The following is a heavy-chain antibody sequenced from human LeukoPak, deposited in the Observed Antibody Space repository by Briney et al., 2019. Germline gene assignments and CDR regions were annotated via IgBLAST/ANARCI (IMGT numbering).Heavy chain of an antibody. Sequence: WSLILSCAASCFTFSSYSINWVRQAPGHGLEWLASISNISNNIYYAYYVKRRFTISRENAKNSQHLQMNSMISEDTAVYYCARGATESTRWLDLWEKGNGVNVS. V-gene: IGHV3-21*01. CDR2: ISNISNNI. CDR1: CFTFSSYS. D-gene: IGHD5/OR15-5a*01. J-gene: IGHJ5*02. CDR3: ARGATESTRWLDL.